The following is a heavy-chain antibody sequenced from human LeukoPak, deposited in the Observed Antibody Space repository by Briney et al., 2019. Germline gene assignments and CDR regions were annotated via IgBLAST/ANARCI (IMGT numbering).Heavy chain of an antibody. V-gene: IGHV3-21*01. CDR1: GFTFSSYS. CDR3: ARDPPPRRIVVVIAKRPRYFDL. D-gene: IGHD2-21*01. Sequence: PGGSLRLSCAASGFTFSSYSMNWVRQAPGKGLEWVSSISSSSSYIYYADSVKGRFTISRDNAKNSLYLQMNSLRAEDTAVYYCARDPPPRRIVVVIAKRPRYFDLWGRGTLVTVSS. J-gene: IGHJ2*01. CDR2: ISSSSSYI.